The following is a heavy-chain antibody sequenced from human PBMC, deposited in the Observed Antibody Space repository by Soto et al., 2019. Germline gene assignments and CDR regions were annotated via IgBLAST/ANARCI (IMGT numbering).Heavy chain of an antibody. CDR1: GGSISSGDYY. D-gene: IGHD3-22*01. V-gene: IGHV4-30-4*01. CDR3: ARMGQYYYDSSVGDY. Sequence: SETLSLTCTVSGGSISSGDYYWSWIRQPPGKGLEWIAYIYNNGGTYYNLSLKSRLTISVDTSKNQFSLNLSSVTAADTAVYYCARMGQYYYDSSVGDYWGQGTLVTVSS. J-gene: IGHJ4*02. CDR2: IYNNGGT.